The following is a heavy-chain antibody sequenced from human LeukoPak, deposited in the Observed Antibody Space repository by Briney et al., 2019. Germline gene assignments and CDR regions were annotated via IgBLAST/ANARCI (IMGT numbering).Heavy chain of an antibody. CDR3: ARQTGVAPAPWVLDI. CDR1: GGSISSYY. D-gene: IGHD1-14*01. J-gene: IGHJ3*02. CDR2: ISYSGNT. V-gene: IGHV4-59*01. Sequence: PSESLSLTFTVSGGSISSYYWSWIPQPPGKGREWIGYISYSGNTNYNPSLRSRDTISVDTPTNHFSLKLSSVTPPETAPFYFARQTGVAPAPWVLDIWGQGTMVTVSS.